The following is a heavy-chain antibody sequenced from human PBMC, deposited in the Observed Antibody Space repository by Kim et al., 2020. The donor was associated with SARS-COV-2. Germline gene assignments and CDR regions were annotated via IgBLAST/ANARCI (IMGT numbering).Heavy chain of an antibody. CDR1: GFSFDDYG. CDR3: VRSGEPHRDYFEH. V-gene: IGHV3-20*04. CDR2: INWNGGRT. Sequence: GGSLRLSCAASGFSFDDYGMNWVRQVPGKGLEGVSDINWNGGRTNYADSVKGRFTVSRDNAKNTLYLQMNSLRAEDTAVYYCVRSGEPHRDYFEHWGQGT. D-gene: IGHD3-16*01. J-gene: IGHJ4*02.